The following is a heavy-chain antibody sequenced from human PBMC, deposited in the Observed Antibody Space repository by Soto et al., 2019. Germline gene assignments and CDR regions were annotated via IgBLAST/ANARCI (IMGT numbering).Heavy chain of an antibody. J-gene: IGHJ4*02. D-gene: IGHD3-22*01. CDR2: ITPFNGNT. CDR1: GNTFTYVY. V-gene: IGHV1-45*02. CDR3: ASGRYDASGYFDY. Sequence: SVKVSCKGSGNTFTYVYLHWVRQAPGQALEWMGWITPFNGNTKYAQKFQDRVPFTGDTSLSTAYMELSSLRSDDTAMFYCASGRYDASGYFDYWGQGTLATVSS.